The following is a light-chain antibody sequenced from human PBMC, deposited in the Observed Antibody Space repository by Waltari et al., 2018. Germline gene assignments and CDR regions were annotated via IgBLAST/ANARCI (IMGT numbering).Light chain of an antibody. V-gene: IGKV3-20*01. CDR3: QNHERLPAM. CDR1: QNVGTY. J-gene: IGKJ1*01. Sequence: EIVLTKSPGTLSLSPGERATLSCRASQNVGTYLAWYQQKPGQAPRLLIYHASSRATGIPDRFSGSGSGTDFSLTISRLEPEDFAVYYCQNHERLPAMFGQGTNVEIK. CDR2: HAS.